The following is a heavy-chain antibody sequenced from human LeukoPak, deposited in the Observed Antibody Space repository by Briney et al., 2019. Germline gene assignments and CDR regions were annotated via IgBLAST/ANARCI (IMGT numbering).Heavy chain of an antibody. CDR2: IYYSGST. CDR3: ARVVTVYYYYGMDV. CDR1: GGSISSSSYY. D-gene: IGHD4-11*01. V-gene: IGHV4-39*07. Sequence: SETLSLTCTVSGGSISSSSYYWGWIRQPPGKGLEWIGSIYYSGSTYYNPSLKSRVTISVDTSKNQFSLKLSSVTAADTAVYYCARVVTVYYYYGMDVWGQGTTVTVSS. J-gene: IGHJ6*02.